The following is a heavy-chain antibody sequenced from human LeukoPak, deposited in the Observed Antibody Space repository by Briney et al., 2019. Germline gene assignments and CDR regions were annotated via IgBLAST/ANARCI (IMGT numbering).Heavy chain of an antibody. V-gene: IGHV3-30*18. D-gene: IGHD6-19*01. Sequence: QPGGSLRLSCAASGFTFSTYGMHWVRQAPDKGLEWVAVISDDGNTEFHTDSVKGRFTISRDNSKNTLYLQMNSLRAEDTAIYYCAKKALPGSAVAGIDYWGQGTLVTVSS. CDR2: ISDDGNTE. J-gene: IGHJ4*02. CDR3: AKKALPGSAVAGIDY. CDR1: GFTFSTYG.